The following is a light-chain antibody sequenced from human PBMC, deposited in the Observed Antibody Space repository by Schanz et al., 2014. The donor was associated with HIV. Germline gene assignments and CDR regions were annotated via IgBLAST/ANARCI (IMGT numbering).Light chain of an antibody. J-gene: IGLJ2*01. CDR1: SSDIGGYNY. CDR3: SSYTSSSTVL. Sequence: QSALTQPASVSGSPGQSITISCTGTSSDIGGYNYVSWYQQHPGKAPKLMIYEVSKRPSGVPARFSGSKSGTSASLAISGLQSEDEADYYCSSYTSSSTVLFGGGTKLTVL. CDR2: EVS. V-gene: IGLV2-14*01.